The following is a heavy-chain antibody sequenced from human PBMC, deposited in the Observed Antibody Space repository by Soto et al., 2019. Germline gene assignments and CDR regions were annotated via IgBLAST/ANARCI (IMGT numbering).Heavy chain of an antibody. CDR1: GYSFTSYA. J-gene: IGHJ6*01. D-gene: IGHD2-15*01. Sequence: EASVKVSCKASGYSFTSYAIHWMRQAPGQRLEWMGWINAGNGNTKDPQKFQGRVTFTRDTSTSTVYMEVSSLRSEDTAVYYCEKSPNPGSATPSYYGMEVWGLGTTVTVSS. CDR2: INAGNGNT. CDR3: EKSPNPGSATPSYYGMEV. V-gene: IGHV1-3*01.